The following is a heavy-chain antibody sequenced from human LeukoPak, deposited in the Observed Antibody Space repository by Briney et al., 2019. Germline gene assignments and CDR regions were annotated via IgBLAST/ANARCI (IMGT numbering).Heavy chain of an antibody. CDR1: GGSISSHY. Sequence: PSETLSLTCTVSGGSISSHYWSWIRQPPGKGLEWIGYIYYSGSTNYNPSLKSRVTISVDTSKNQFSLKLSSVTAADTAVYYCARSNYYDSSGYYVGFDYWGQGTLVTVSS. D-gene: IGHD3-22*01. V-gene: IGHV4-59*11. J-gene: IGHJ4*02. CDR3: ARSNYYDSSGYYVGFDY. CDR2: IYYSGST.